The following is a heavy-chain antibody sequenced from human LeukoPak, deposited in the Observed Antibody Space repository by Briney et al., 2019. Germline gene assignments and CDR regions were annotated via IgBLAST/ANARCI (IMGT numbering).Heavy chain of an antibody. J-gene: IGHJ6*02. CDR2: ISYDGSNK. CDR1: GFTFSSYA. CDR3: ARDRSNVVPAGCCDYGMDV. Sequence: GRSLRLSCAASGFTFSSYAMHWVRQAPGKGLEWVAVISYDGSNKYYADSVKGRFTISRDNSKNTLYLQMNSLRAEDTAVYYCARDRSNVVPAGCCDYGMDVWGQGTTVTVSS. D-gene: IGHD2-2*01. V-gene: IGHV3-30-3*01.